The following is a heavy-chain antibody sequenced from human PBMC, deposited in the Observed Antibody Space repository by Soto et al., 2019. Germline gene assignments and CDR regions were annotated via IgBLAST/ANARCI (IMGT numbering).Heavy chain of an antibody. J-gene: IGHJ6*02. Sequence: QVQLVQSGAEVKMPGSSVKVSCKASGGTFSSYAISWVRQAPGQGLEWMGGIIPIFGTANYAQKFQGRVTITADESTSTAYVELSSLRSEDTAVYYCARDGVWSSGWSRGGYYGMDVWGQGTTVTVSS. CDR2: IIPIFGTA. CDR1: GGTFSSYA. CDR3: ARDGVWSSGWSRGGYYGMDV. D-gene: IGHD6-19*01. V-gene: IGHV1-69*01.